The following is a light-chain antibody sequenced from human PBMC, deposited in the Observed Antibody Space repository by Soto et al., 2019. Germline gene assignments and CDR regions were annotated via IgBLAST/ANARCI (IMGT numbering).Light chain of an antibody. CDR3: QQYYITPYT. CDR1: QSVLYSSNNKNY. J-gene: IGKJ2*01. Sequence: DIVMTQSPDSLAVSLGERATINCKSSQSVLYSSNNKNYLTWYQQKPGQPPKLLIYWASTRESGVPVRFSGSGSGTDFTLTISGLQAEDVAVYYCQQYYITPYTFGQGTKLEIK. CDR2: WAS. V-gene: IGKV4-1*01.